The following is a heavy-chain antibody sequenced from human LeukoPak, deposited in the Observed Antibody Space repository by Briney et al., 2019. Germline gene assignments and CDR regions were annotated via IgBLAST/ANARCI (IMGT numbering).Heavy chain of an antibody. D-gene: IGHD6-25*01. CDR1: GVSISSGGYY. J-gene: IGHJ4*02. Sequence: SETLSFTSTVSGVSISSGGYYWSWIRQPPGKGLEWIGYIYHSGSTYYNPSLKSRVTISVDRSKNQFSLNLRSVTAADTAVYYCARAREAASIKYWGQGNLVTVSS. CDR3: ARAREAASIKY. V-gene: IGHV4-30-2*01. CDR2: IYHSGST.